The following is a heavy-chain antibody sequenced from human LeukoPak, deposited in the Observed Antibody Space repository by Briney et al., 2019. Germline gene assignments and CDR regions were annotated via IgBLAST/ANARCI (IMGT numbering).Heavy chain of an antibody. Sequence: GASVKVSCKASGYTFTSYYMHWVRQAPGQGPEWMGIINPSGGSTSYAQKFQGRVTMTRDTSTSTVYMELSSLRSEDAAVYYCAMALRWFERTYLDYWGQGALVTVSS. J-gene: IGHJ4*02. D-gene: IGHD2-15*01. CDR3: AMALRWFERTYLDY. V-gene: IGHV1-46*01. CDR1: GYTFTSYY. CDR2: INPSGGST.